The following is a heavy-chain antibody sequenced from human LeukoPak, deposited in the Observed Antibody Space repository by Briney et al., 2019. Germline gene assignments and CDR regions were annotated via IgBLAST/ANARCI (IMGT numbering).Heavy chain of an antibody. D-gene: IGHD3-10*01. CDR1: GYTFTSYG. Sequence: GASVKVSCKASGYTFTSYGISWVRQAPGQGLEWMGWINPNSGGTKYAQKFQGRVTMTRDTSISTAYMELSRLTSDDTAVYYCARGNLIKITNHAEYFQYWGQGTLVTVSS. CDR3: ARGNLIKITNHAEYFQY. CDR2: INPNSGGT. V-gene: IGHV1-2*02. J-gene: IGHJ1*01.